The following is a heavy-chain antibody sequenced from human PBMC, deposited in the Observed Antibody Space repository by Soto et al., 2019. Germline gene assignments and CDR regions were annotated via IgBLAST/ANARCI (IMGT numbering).Heavy chain of an antibody. J-gene: IGHJ4*02. CDR1: GYSFTNYW. CDR2: IYPGDSDT. D-gene: IGHD4-17*01. CDR3: VRRNLGDYDFDY. V-gene: IGHV5-51*01. Sequence: PGESLKISCKGSGYSFTNYWIGWVRQMPGKGLERMGIIYPGDSDTRYSPSFQGQVTISADKSIITAYLQWSSLKASDTAMYYCVRRNLGDYDFDYWGQGTLVTVSS.